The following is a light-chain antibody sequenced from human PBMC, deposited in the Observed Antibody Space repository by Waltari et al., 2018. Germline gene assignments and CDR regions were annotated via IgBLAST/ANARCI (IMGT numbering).Light chain of an antibody. J-gene: IGLJ1*01. CDR3: SSYTSSSVYV. V-gene: IGLV2-14*01. Sequence: QSALTQPASVSGSPGQSITTSSTGTSSDVGGYNYVSWYQQHPGKAPKLMIYDVSKRPSGVSNRFSGSKSGNTASLTISGLQAEDEADYYCSSYTSSSVYVFGTGTKVTVL. CDR1: SSDVGGYNY. CDR2: DVS.